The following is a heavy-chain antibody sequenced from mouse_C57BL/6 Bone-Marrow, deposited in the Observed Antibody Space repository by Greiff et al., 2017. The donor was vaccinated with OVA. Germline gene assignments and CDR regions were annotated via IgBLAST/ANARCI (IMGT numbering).Heavy chain of an antibody. CDR2: ISDGGGYT. CDR1: GFTFSSYA. J-gene: IGHJ2*01. CDR3: ARDRELRPFDY. Sequence: EVQLVESGGGLVKPGGSLKLSCAASGFTFSSYAMSWVRQTPEKRLEWVATISDGGGYTYYPDNVKGRFTISRDNAKNNLYLQMSHLKSEDTAMYYCARDRELRPFDYWGQGTTLTVSS. D-gene: IGHD3-2*02. V-gene: IGHV5-4*01.